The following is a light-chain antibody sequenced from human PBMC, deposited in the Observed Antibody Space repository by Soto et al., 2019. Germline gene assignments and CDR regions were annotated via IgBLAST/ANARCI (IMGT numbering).Light chain of an antibody. J-gene: IGKJ5*01. Sequence: DIQMTQSPSAMSASVGDRVTITCRASQAISHYLAWFHQRPGKVPKRLIYGASTLQSGVPSRFSGSGSGTEFTLTISSLQPDDFATYYCQQYNSYSPVTFGQGTRLEIK. CDR3: QQYNSYSPVT. CDR2: GAS. CDR1: QAISHY. V-gene: IGKV1-17*03.